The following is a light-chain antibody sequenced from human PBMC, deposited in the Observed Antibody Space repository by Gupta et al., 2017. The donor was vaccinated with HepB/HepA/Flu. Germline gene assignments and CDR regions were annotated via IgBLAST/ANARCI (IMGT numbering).Light chain of an antibody. J-gene: IGKJ4*01. V-gene: IGKV3-15*01. CDR3: QQYSNWPLT. Sequence: EIVMTQSPATLSVSPGGRATLSCRASQSVGSFLAWYQQRPGQAPRLLMYSASTRATGIPARFSGDGSGTEFTLTIGRLQSEDFAVYYCQQYSNWPLTFGGGTKVEI. CDR2: SAS. CDR1: QSVGSF.